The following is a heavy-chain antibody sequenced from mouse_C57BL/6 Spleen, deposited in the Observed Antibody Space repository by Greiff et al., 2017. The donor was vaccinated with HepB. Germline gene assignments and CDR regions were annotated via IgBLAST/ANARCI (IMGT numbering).Heavy chain of an antibody. CDR2: ISSGSSTI. CDR1: GFTFSDYG. V-gene: IGHV5-17*01. CDR3: ASAAQPAMDY. J-gene: IGHJ4*01. Sequence: DVQLQESGGGLVKPGGSLKLSCAASGFTFSDYGMHWVRQSPEKGLEWVAYISSGSSTIYYADTVKGRFTISRDNAKNTLFLQMTSLRSEDTAMYYRASAAQPAMDYSCQRTPATVSS. D-gene: IGHD6-1*01.